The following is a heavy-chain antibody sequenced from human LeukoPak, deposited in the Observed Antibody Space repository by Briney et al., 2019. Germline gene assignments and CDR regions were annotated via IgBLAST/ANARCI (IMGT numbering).Heavy chain of an antibody. J-gene: IGHJ3*02. V-gene: IGHV7-4-1*02. D-gene: IGHD1-26*01. Sequence: ASVKVSCKASGYTFTSYAMIWVRQAPGEGLEWMGWINTNTGNPTYAQGFTGRFVFSLDTSVSTAYLQISSLKAEDTAMYYCARVGAHDAFDIWGQGTKVTVSS. CDR1: GYTFTSYA. CDR3: ARVGAHDAFDI. CDR2: INTNTGNP.